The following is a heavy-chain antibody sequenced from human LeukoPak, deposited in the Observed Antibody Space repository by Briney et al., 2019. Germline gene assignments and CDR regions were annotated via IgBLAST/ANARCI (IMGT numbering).Heavy chain of an antibody. CDR2: FSYSCYPT. V-gene: IGHV3-23*01. CDR1: GFTFRQYA. Sequence: GGSLRLSCAVSGFTFRQYAMRWVRQAPGTGVERVGSFSYSCYPTYYAVSVKRLLTISRDYSNSTLYLHISGLRDEDTSVYYCARGYSHNSGVLLDPWGQGTLVTVSS. D-gene: IGHD5-12*01. J-gene: IGHJ5*02. CDR3: ARGYSHNSGVLLDP.